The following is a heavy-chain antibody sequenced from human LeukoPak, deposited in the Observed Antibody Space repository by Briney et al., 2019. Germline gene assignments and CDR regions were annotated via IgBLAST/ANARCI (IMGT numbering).Heavy chain of an antibody. CDR2: IYYSGST. D-gene: IGHD6-13*01. CDR1: GGSISSSSYY. CDR3: ARSGSSWEDY. Sequence: PSETPSLTCTVSGGSISSSSYYWGWIRQPPGKGLEWIGSIYYSGSTYYNPSLKSRVTISVDTSKNQFSLKLSSVTAADTAVYYCARSGSSWEDYWGQGTLVTVSS. J-gene: IGHJ4*02. V-gene: IGHV4-39*01.